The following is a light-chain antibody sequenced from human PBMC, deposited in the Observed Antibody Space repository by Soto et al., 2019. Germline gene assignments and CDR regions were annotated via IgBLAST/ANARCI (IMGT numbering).Light chain of an antibody. J-gene: IGKJ5*01. CDR2: DVS. CDR1: RSVTSF. CDR3: QPRGTWPRIT. Sequence: ETVLTQSPATLSLTPGERATLSCRASRSVTSFLAWYQHKPGQTPRLLIYDVSKTAGGVPPRFSVTGSVTDFTRPSIRPQPQAFAVYYCQPRGTWPRITFGQGTRLEIK. V-gene: IGKV3-11*01.